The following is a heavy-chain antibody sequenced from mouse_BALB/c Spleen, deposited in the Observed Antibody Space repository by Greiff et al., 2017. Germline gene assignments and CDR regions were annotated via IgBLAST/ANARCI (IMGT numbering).Heavy chain of an antibody. V-gene: IGHV1S34*01. D-gene: IGHD1-1*01. CDR1: GYSFTGYY. J-gene: IGHJ4*01. CDR3: ARSSIYYYGSSYDYYAMDY. Sequence: LVKTGASVKISCKASGYSFTGYYMHWVKQSHGKSLEWIGYISCYNGATSYNQKFKGKATFTVDTSSSTAYMQFNSLTSEDSAVYYCARSSIYYYGSSYDYYAMDYWGQGTSVTVSS. CDR2: ISCYNGAT.